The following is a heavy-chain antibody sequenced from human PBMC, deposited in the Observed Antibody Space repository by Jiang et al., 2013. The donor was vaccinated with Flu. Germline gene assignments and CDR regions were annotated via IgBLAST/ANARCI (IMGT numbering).Heavy chain of an antibody. V-gene: IGHV4-31*02. CDR1: ISSGGYY. CDR2: LLQWEH. Sequence: ISSGGYYWSWIRQHQEGPGVDWVHLLQWEHLLQPSLKSRVTISVDTSKNQXSLKLSSVTAADTAVYYCARVMLYCSSTSCPGGMDVWGQGTTVTVSS. CDR3: ARVMLYCSSTSCPGGMDV. J-gene: IGHJ6*02. D-gene: IGHD2-2*01.